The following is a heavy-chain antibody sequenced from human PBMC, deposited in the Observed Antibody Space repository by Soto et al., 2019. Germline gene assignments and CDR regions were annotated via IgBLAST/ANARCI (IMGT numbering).Heavy chain of an antibody. V-gene: IGHV6-1*01. Sequence: AHRLSLTCAVSGNIVSSNNTAWNSNRLSPSRGLEWLGRTSYRSKWHSGYAVSVRSRISISPDTSKNRFSLQLNSVTPDDTAVYYCARSGPGGYIDYWGQGTLVTVSS. D-gene: IGHD3-22*01. J-gene: IGHJ4*02. CDR2: TSYRSKWHS. CDR3: ARSGPGGYIDY. CDR1: GNIVSSNNTA.